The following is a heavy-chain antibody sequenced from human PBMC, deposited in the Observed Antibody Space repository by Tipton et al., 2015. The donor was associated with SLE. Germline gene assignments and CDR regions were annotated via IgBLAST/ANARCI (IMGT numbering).Heavy chain of an antibody. CDR3: ARRAVRGVITLNYFDS. V-gene: IGHV4-39*01. D-gene: IGHD3-10*01. J-gene: IGHJ4*02. Sequence: TLSLTCTVSSGSITTNTYYWAWIRQSPGKGLEWIGNIFFSGNTNYNPSLKSRVTISIDTSKNQFSLKLRSVTAADTAVYYCARRAVRGVITLNYFDSWGQGTLVTVSS. CDR1: SGSITTNTYY. CDR2: IFFSGNT.